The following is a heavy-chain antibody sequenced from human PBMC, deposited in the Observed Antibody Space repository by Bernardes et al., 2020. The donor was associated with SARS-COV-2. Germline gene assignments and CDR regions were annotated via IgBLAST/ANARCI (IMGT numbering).Heavy chain of an antibody. D-gene: IGHD5-18*01. CDR2: IYYSGST. Sequence: SEPLSLTCTVSGGSISSYYWSWIRQRPGKGLEWIGYIYYSGSTNYNPSLKSRVTISVDTSKNQFSLKLSSVTAADTAVYYCAREIQLWSREGYYYGMDVWGQGTTVTVSS. CDR3: AREIQLWSREGYYYGMDV. V-gene: IGHV4-59*01. J-gene: IGHJ6*02. CDR1: GGSISSYY.